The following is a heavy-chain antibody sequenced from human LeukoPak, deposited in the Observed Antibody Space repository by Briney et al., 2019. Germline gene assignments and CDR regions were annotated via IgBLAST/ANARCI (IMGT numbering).Heavy chain of an antibody. J-gene: IGHJ4*02. Sequence: SETLPLTCTVSGASISSHYWSWIRQPPGKGLEWIGYVYHSGSTNYNPSLKSRVAISVDTSRNQVSLKLSSLTAADTAVYYCARGSTRADDYWGQGTLVTVSS. V-gene: IGHV4-59*11. CDR3: ARGSTRADDY. CDR2: VYHSGST. D-gene: IGHD2/OR15-2a*01. CDR1: GASISSHY.